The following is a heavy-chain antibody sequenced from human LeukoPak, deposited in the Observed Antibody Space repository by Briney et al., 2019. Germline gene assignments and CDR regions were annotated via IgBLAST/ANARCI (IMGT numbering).Heavy chain of an antibody. V-gene: IGHV1-8*03. CDR3: ARGPRVFGVVIAPYWYFDF. CDR1: GYTFTSYA. CDR2: MNPNSGNA. J-gene: IGHJ2*01. D-gene: IGHD3-3*01. Sequence: ASVKVSCKASGYTFTSYAMNWVRQAAGQGLVWMGWMNPNSGNAGYAQKFQGRISITRNTSTNTAYMELSGLRSEDTAVYYCARGPRVFGVVIAPYWYFDFWGRGTLVTVSS.